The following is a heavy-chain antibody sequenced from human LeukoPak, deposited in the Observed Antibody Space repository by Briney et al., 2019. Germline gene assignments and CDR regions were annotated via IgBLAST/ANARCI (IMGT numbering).Heavy chain of an antibody. CDR2: IDPRDSDT. CDR1: GYSFTSHW. J-gene: IGHJ6*04. D-gene: IGHD3-10*01. CDR3: ARSSASYHFGMDV. V-gene: IGHV5-51*01. Sequence: GESLKISCKGSGYSFTSHWIGWVRQMPGKGLEWSGIIDPRDSDTRYSPSFQGQVTISADKSISTAYLQWSSLKASDTAMYYCARSSASYHFGMDVWGKGTTVIVSS.